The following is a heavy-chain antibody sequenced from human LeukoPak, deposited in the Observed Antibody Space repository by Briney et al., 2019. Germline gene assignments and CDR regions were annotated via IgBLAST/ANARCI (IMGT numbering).Heavy chain of an antibody. D-gene: IGHD1-7*01. V-gene: IGHV4-4*02. Sequence: GSLRLSCAASGFTFSSYSMNWVRQAPGKGLEWIGSIYHSGSTYYNPSLKSRVTISVDKSKNQFSLKLSSVTAADTAVYYCARVANWNYFFSVQGAFDIWGQGTMVTVSS. CDR1: GFTFSSYS. CDR2: IYHSGST. CDR3: ARVANWNYFFSVQGAFDI. J-gene: IGHJ3*02.